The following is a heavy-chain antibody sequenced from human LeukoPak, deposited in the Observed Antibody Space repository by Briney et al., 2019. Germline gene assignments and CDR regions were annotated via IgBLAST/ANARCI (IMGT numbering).Heavy chain of an antibody. J-gene: IGHJ6*02. CDR2: ISSSSSYI. V-gene: IGHV3-21*01. CDR3: ARDNRITYFDWSGMDV. Sequence: PGGSLRLSCAASGFTFSSYSMNWVRQAPGKGLEWVSSISSSSSYIYYADSVKGRFTISRDNAKNSLYLQMNSLRAEDTAVYYCARDNRITYFDWSGMDVWGQGTMVTVSS. CDR1: GFTFSSYS. D-gene: IGHD3-9*01.